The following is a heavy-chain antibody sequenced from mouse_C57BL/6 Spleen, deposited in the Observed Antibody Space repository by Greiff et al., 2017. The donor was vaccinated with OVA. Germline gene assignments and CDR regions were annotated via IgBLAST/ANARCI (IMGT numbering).Heavy chain of an antibody. J-gene: IGHJ4*01. CDR1: GYTFTSYW. CDR2: IYPGSGST. Sequence: QVQLQQPGAELVKPGASVKMSCKASGYTFTSYWITWVKQRPGQGLEWIGDIYPGSGSTNYNEKFKSKATLTVDTPSSTAYMQLSSLTSDDSAVYYGTRYDGNYGAMDYWGQGTSVTVSS. CDR3: TRYDGNYGAMDY. V-gene: IGHV1-55*01. D-gene: IGHD2-1*01.